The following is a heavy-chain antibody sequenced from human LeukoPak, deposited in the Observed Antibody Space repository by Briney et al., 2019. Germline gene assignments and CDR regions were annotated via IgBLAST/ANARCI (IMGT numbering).Heavy chain of an antibody. CDR2: INPNSGAT. Sequence: ASVKVSCKASGYTFTGKYIHWVRQAPGQGLEWMGWINPNSGATTYAQKFQGRVTMTRDTSISTAYMDLSRLTSDDTAVHYCARDMVSTTGLFLDWGQGTLVTVSS. J-gene: IGHJ4*02. CDR3: ARDMVSTTGLFLD. V-gene: IGHV1-2*02. D-gene: IGHD5/OR15-5a*01. CDR1: GYTFTGKY.